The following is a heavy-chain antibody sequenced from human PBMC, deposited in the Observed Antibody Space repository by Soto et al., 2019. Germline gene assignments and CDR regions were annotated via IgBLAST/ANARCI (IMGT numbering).Heavy chain of an antibody. CDR3: ARDRNIVVVPYFDY. V-gene: IGHV3-21*01. CDR1: GFTFSSYS. D-gene: IGHD2-21*01. J-gene: IGHJ4*02. Sequence: GGSLRLSCAASGFTFSSYSMNWVRQAPGKGLEWVSSISSSSYIYYADSVKGRFTISRDNAKNSLYLQMNSLRAEDTAVYYCARDRNIVVVPYFDYWGQGTLVTVSS. CDR2: ISSSSYI.